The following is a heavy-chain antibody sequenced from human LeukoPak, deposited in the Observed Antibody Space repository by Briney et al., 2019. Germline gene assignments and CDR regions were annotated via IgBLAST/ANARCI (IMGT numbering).Heavy chain of an antibody. CDR2: IYSNGST. CDR1: GGSINSYY. J-gene: IGHJ5*02. V-gene: IGHV4-4*07. CDR3: ARGYYHDSSGFYPKWFDR. D-gene: IGHD3-22*01. Sequence: SETLSLTCTVSGGSINSYYWSWIRQPAGKGLEWIGRIYSNGSTNYNPSLKSRVTMSVDTSKNQFSLKLRSVTAADTAVYYCARGYYHDSSGFYPKWFDRWGQGTLVTVSS.